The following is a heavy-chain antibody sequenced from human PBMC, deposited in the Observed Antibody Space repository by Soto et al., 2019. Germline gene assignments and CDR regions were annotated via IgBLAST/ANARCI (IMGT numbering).Heavy chain of an antibody. CDR3: ARHADCTSTTCYSHYYFGMGI. Sequence: GESLKISCQDSGYNFTNYLITWVRQMPGRGLEWMGRIDPSDSYSYYSPSFQGHVTFSADKSINTAYLQWSSLKASDTAVYYCARHADCTSTTCYSHYYFGMGIWGQGTTVTV. D-gene: IGHD2-2*02. CDR2: IDPSDSYS. V-gene: IGHV5-10-1*01. J-gene: IGHJ6*02. CDR1: GYNFTNYL.